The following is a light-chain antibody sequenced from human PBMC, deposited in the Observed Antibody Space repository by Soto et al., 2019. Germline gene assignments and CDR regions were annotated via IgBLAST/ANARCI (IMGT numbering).Light chain of an antibody. CDR1: QSLNSE. Sequence: DIQMTQSPSTLSASVGDRVTLTCRASQSLNSELAWYQQKPGKAPNLLIYQASSLKGGVPSRFTGTGSATEFTFTISSLQPGDSATYYYQQYNDYPLTFGGGTKVEIK. J-gene: IGKJ4*02. V-gene: IGKV1-5*03. CDR3: QQYNDYPLT. CDR2: QAS.